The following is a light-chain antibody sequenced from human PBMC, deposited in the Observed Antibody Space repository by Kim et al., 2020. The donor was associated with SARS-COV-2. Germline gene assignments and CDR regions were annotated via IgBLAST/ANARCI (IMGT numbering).Light chain of an antibody. V-gene: IGLV2-14*01. CDR1: SSDVGGYNY. CDR2: DVS. Sequence: QSALTQPASVSGSPGQSITISCTGTSSDVGGYNYVSWYQQHPGKAPKLMIYDVSKRPSGVSNRFSGSKSGNTASLTISGLQAEDEADYYCSSYTSSSPYVIAAGTKV. CDR3: SSYTSSSPYV. J-gene: IGLJ1*01.